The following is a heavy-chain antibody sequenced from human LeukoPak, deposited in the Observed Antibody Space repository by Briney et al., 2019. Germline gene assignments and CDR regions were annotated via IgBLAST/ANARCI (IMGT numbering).Heavy chain of an antibody. CDR1: GFTFSDSW. V-gene: IGHV3-21*01. Sequence: GGSLRLSCAASGFTFSDSWMSWARQAPGKGLEWVSSISSSSSYIYYADSVKGRFTISRDNAKNSLYLQMNSLRAEDTAVYYCASRYSPNWGQGTLVTVSS. J-gene: IGHJ4*02. D-gene: IGHD3-16*02. CDR3: ASRYSPN. CDR2: ISSSSSYI.